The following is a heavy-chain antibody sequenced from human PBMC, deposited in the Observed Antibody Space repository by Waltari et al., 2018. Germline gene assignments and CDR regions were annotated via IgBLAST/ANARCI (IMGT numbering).Heavy chain of an antibody. D-gene: IGHD6-19*01. J-gene: IGHJ3*02. CDR2: IIPIFGTA. V-gene: IGHV1-69*13. CDR3: AREHSIAVAGTPYAFDI. CDR1: GGPFSSYA. Sequence: QVQLVQSGAEVKKPGSSVKVSCKASGGPFSSYAISWVRQAPGQGLEWMGGIIPIFGTANYAQKFQGRVTITADESTSTAYMELSSLRSEDTAVYYCAREHSIAVAGTPYAFDIWGQGTMVTVSS.